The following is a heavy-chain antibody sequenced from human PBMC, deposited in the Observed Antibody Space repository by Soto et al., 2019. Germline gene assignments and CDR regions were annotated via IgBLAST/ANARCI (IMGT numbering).Heavy chain of an antibody. J-gene: IGHJ6*02. CDR2: ISYDGSNK. CDR3: AKDFPSHCSGGSCYSYYYYGMDV. CDR1: GFTFSSYG. V-gene: IGHV3-30*18. Sequence: QVQLVESGGGVVQPGRSLRLSCAASGFTFSSYGMHWVRQAPGKGLEWVAVISYDGSNKYYADSVKGRFTISRDNSKNTLYLQMNSLRAEDTAVYYCAKDFPSHCSGGSCYSYYYYGMDVWGQGTTVTVSS. D-gene: IGHD2-15*01.